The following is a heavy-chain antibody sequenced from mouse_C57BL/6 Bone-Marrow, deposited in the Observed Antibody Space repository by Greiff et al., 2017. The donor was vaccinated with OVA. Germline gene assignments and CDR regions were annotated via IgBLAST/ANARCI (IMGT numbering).Heavy chain of an antibody. CDR3: AREHYDVYRDY. D-gene: IGHD2-3*01. CDR1: GFTFSDYY. Sequence: EVQGVESGGGLVQPGGSLKLSCAASGFTFSDYYMYWVCQTPEKRLEWVAYISNGGGSTYYPDTVKGRFTISKDNAKNTLYLQMTRLKSEDTAMYYCAREHYDVYRDYWRQGTTLTVSS. CDR2: ISNGGGST. J-gene: IGHJ2*01. V-gene: IGHV5-12*01.